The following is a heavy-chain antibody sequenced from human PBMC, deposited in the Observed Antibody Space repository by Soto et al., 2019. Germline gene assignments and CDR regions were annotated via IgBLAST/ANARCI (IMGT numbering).Heavy chain of an antibody. J-gene: IGHJ6*02. CDR2: IYYSGST. Sequence: SDTLSLTCTVSGGSLSSSSYYWGWIRQPPGKGLEWIGSIYYSGSTYYNPSLKSRVTISVDTSKNQFSLKLSSVTAADTAVYYCAKVPYNTAGYYYYGMDVWGQGTTVNVSS. D-gene: IGHD5-18*01. V-gene: IGHV4-39*01. CDR3: AKVPYNTAGYYYYGMDV. CDR1: GGSLSSSSYY.